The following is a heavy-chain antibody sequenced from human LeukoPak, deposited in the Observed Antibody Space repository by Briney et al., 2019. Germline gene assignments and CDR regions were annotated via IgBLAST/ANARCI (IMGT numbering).Heavy chain of an antibody. CDR1: GFTFSSYS. V-gene: IGHV3-21*01. D-gene: IGHD2-2*01. CDR3: ARDPGRDTKLGYCSSTSCYYYGMDV. J-gene: IGHJ6*02. Sequence: VQPGRSLRLPCAASGFTFSSYSMNWVRQAPGKGLEWVSSISSSSSYIYYADSVKGRFTISRDNAKNSLYLQMNSLRAGDTAVYYCARDPGRDTKLGYCSSTSCYYYGMDVWGQGTTVTVSS. CDR2: ISSSSSYI.